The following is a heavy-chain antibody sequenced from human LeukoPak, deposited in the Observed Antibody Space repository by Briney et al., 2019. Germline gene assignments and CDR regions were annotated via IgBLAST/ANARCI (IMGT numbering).Heavy chain of an antibody. CDR2: IYTGGST. CDR3: ARVRQGYGDYFS. J-gene: IGHJ5*01. Sequence: GGSLRLSCAASGFTVSNNYMSWVRQAPGKGLEWVSVIYTGGSTDYADSVKGRFTISRDNSKNTLYLQMNSLRAEDTAMYYCARVRQGYGDYFSWGHGTLVTVCS. CDR1: GFTVSNNY. V-gene: IGHV3-53*01. D-gene: IGHD4-17*01.